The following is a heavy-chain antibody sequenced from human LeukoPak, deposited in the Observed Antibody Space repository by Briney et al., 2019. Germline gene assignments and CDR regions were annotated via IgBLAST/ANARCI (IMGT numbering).Heavy chain of an antibody. D-gene: IGHD6-13*01. J-gene: IGHJ6*03. CDR2: IYTSGST. CDR3: ARDAGFWQLYYMDV. Sequence: SETLSLTCTVSGGYISSYYWSWIRQPAGKGLEWIGRIYTSGSTNYNPSLKSRVTMSVDTSKNQFSLKLSSMTAPDTAVYYCARDAGFWQLYYMDVWGKGTTVTVSS. V-gene: IGHV4-4*07. CDR1: GGYISSYY.